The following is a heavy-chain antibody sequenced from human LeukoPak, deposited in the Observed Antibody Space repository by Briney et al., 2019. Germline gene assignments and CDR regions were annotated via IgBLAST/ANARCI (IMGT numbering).Heavy chain of an antibody. J-gene: IGHJ6*04. CDR3: ARGATMKMDV. Sequence: GGSLRLSCAASGFTFSSYSMNWVRQAPGKGLEWVSSMNSRSSSKYYADSVKGRFTISRDNAKNSLYLQMNSLRAEDTAVYYCARGATMKMDVWGKGTTVTVSS. CDR2: MNSRSSSK. V-gene: IGHV3-21*01. D-gene: IGHD3-22*01. CDR1: GFTFSSYS.